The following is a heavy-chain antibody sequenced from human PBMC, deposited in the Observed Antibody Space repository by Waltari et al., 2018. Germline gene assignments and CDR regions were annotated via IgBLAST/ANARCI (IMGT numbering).Heavy chain of an antibody. CDR2: IYYSGST. D-gene: IGHD3-16*02. J-gene: IGHJ5*02. Sequence: QLQLQESGPGLVKPSETLSLTCTVSGGSISSSSYYWGWIRQPPGKGLEWIESIYYSGSTYYNPSLKSRVTISVDTSKNQFSLKLSSVTAADTAVYYCARRIMITFGGVIVIAGWFDPWGQGTLVTVSS. V-gene: IGHV4-39*01. CDR3: ARRIMITFGGVIVIAGWFDP. CDR1: GGSISSSSYY.